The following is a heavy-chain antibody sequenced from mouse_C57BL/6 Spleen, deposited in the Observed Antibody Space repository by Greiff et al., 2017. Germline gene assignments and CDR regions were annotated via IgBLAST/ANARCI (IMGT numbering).Heavy chain of an antibody. D-gene: IGHD1-1*01. CDR2: INYDGSST. CDR1: GFTFSDYY. J-gene: IGHJ1*03. V-gene: IGHV5-16*01. CDR3: ARFYGSSPGWYFDV. Sequence: EVQRVESEGGLVQPGSSMKLSCTASGFTFSDYYMAWVRQVPEKGLEWVANINYDGSSTYYLDSLKSRFTISRDNAKNILYLQMSSLKSEDTATYYCARFYGSSPGWYFDVWGTGTTVSVPS.